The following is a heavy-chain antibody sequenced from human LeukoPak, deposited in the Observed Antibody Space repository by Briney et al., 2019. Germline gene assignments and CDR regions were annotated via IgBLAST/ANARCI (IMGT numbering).Heavy chain of an antibody. V-gene: IGHV4-59*05. CDR1: GGSISSYY. CDR3: ARRYSGSPIDY. J-gene: IGHJ4*02. CDR2: IYYSGST. Sequence: SETLSLTCTVSGGSISSYYWSWIRQPPGKGLEWIGSIYYSGSTYYNPSLKSRVTISVDTSKNQFSLKLSSVTAADTAVYYCARRYSGSPIDYWGQGTLVTVSS. D-gene: IGHD1-26*01.